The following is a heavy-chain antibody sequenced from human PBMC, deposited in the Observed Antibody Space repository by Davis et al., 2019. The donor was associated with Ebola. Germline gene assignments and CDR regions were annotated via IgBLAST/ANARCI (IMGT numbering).Heavy chain of an antibody. CDR2: IKQYGSEK. CDR1: GFTFSSYW. Sequence: GESLKISCAASGFTFSSYWMSWARQAPGKGLEWVANIKQYGSEKYYVDSVKGRFTISRDNAKNSLYLQMNSLRAEDTAVYYCARDFKGMGGYWGQGTLVTVSS. V-gene: IGHV3-7*03. J-gene: IGHJ4*02. D-gene: IGHD1-26*01. CDR3: ARDFKGMGGY.